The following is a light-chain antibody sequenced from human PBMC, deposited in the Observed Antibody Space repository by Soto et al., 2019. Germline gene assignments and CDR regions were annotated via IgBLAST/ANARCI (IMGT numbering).Light chain of an antibody. V-gene: IGKV3-20*01. CDR3: QQYASAPFS. CDR2: AAS. Sequence: EIVLTQSPGTLSLSPGDRATLSCRASHSINTSFLAWFQQNPGQAPRLLIYAASTRATGIPDRFSGSASETDFTLTINRLEPEDSAVYYCQQYASAPFSLGPGTKVDIK. J-gene: IGKJ3*01. CDR1: HSINTSF.